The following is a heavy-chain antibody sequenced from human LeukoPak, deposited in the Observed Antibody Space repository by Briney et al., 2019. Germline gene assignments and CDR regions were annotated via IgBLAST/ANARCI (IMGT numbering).Heavy chain of an antibody. Sequence: GGSLRLSCAASGFTFSSYAMSWVRQAPGKGLEWVSAISGSGGSTYYADSVKGRFTISRDKSKNTLYLQMNSLRAEDTAVYYCAKVDYYDSSGYYDYWGQGTLVTASS. CDR3: AKVDYYDSSGYYDY. D-gene: IGHD3-22*01. CDR2: ISGSGGST. V-gene: IGHV3-23*01. J-gene: IGHJ4*02. CDR1: GFTFSSYA.